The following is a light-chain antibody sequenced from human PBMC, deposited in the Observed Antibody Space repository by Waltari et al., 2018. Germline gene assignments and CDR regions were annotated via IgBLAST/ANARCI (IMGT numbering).Light chain of an antibody. CDR3: RQYNDWPPLT. CDR1: QSVDSN. Sequence: EVVMTQSPATLSVSPGDTATLSCRASQSVDSNLAWYQKKTGQAPKFLIFSASTRATGIPARFSGGGFGTEFTLTINSLQSEDFAVYYCRQYNDWPPLTFGGGTKVEMK. V-gene: IGKV3-15*01. CDR2: SAS. J-gene: IGKJ4*01.